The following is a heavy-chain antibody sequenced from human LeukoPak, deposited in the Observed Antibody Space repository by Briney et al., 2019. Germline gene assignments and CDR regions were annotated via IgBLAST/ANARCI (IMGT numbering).Heavy chain of an antibody. CDR1: GFTFSSYG. CDR2: IRYDGSSK. D-gene: IGHD3-22*01. Sequence: QPGGSLRLSCAASGFTFSSYGMHWVRQAPGKGLEWVAFIRYDGSSKYYADSVKGRFTISRDNSKNTLYLQMNSLRAEDTAAYYCAKDLREYYYDSSGYAPGYWGQGTLVTVSS. V-gene: IGHV3-30*02. J-gene: IGHJ4*02. CDR3: AKDLREYYYDSSGYAPGY.